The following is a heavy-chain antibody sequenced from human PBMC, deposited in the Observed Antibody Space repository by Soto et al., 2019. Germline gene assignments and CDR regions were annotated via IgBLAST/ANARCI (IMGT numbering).Heavy chain of an antibody. CDR3: ARLDYGDFGAFDV. Sequence: ASVKVSCKASGYTFTSYAIHWVRQAPGQGLECMGWINTGKGSTKYSQWFQGRVTITRDTSASTAYMELSSLRSEDTAVYYCARLDYGDFGAFDVWGQGTMVTVSS. CDR2: INTGKGST. CDR1: GYTFTSYA. V-gene: IGHV1-3*04. J-gene: IGHJ3*01. D-gene: IGHD4-17*01.